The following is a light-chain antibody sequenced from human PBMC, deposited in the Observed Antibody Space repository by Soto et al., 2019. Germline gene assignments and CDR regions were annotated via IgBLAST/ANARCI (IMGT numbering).Light chain of an antibody. V-gene: IGLV2-14*03. CDR1: SSDVGRYNY. J-gene: IGLJ3*02. Sequence: QSALTQPASVSGSPGQSITISCTGTSSDVGRYNYVSWYQQHPGKAPKLMIYDVSNRPSGVSNRFSGSKFGNTASLTISGLQTDDEADYHCSSFTSSNTVVFGGGTKLTVL. CDR2: DVS. CDR3: SSFTSSNTVV.